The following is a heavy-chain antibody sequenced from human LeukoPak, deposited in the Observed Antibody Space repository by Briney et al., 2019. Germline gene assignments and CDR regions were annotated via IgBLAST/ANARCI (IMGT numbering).Heavy chain of an antibody. CDR1: GYTFTSYA. J-gene: IGHJ6*02. D-gene: IGHD6-13*01. Sequence: GASVKVSCKASGYTFTSYAMHWVRQAPGQRLEWMGWINAGNGNTKYSQKFQGRVTITRDTSASTAYMELSSLRSEDTAVYYCARGGLVAGNYYYGMDVWGQGTTVTVSS. CDR2: INAGNGNT. CDR3: ARGGLVAGNYYYGMDV. V-gene: IGHV1-3*01.